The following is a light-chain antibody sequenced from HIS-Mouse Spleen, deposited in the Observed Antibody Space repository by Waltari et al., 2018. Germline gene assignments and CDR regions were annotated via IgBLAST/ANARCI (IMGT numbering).Light chain of an antibody. J-gene: IGLJ1*01. CDR2: GNS. V-gene: IGLV1-40*01. CDR3: QSYDSSLSAHYV. CDR1: SSNIGAGYD. Sequence: QSVLTQPPSVSGAPGQRVTISCTGSSSNIGAGYDVHWYQQLPGTAPKLLIYGNSNRPSWVPDRFAGSKSGTSASLAITGLQAEDEADYYCQSYDSSLSAHYVFGTGTKVTVL.